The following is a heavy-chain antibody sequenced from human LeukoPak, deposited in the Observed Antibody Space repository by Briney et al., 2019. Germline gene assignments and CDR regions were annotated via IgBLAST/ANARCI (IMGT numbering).Heavy chain of an antibody. CDR2: ISGSSSYI. D-gene: IGHD6-6*01. CDR3: ARADSNIAARRIGFDY. J-gene: IGHJ4*02. CDR1: GFTFSSYS. V-gene: IGHV3-21*01. Sequence: GGSLRLSCAASGFTFSSYSMNWVRQAPGKGLEWVSSISGSSSYIYYADSVKGRFTISRDNAKNSLYLQMNSLRAGDTALYYCARADSNIAARRIGFDYWGQGTLVTVSS.